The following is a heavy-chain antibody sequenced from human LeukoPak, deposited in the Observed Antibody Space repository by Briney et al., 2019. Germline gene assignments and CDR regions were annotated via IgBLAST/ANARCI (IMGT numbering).Heavy chain of an antibody. CDR2: IKSKTDGGTT. CDR3: MTSATVVTGY. J-gene: IGHJ4*02. V-gene: IGHV3-15*01. D-gene: IGHD4-23*01. CDR1: GFTFSNTR. Sequence: GGSLRLSCTASGFTFSNTRMTWVRQGPGKGLEWVGRIKSKTDGGTTDYAAPVKGRFTISRDDSENTLYLQMSSLKPEDTAVYYCMTSATVVTGYWGQGTLVTVSS.